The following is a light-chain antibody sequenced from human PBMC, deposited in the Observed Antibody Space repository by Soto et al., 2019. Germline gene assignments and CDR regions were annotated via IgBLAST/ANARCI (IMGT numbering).Light chain of an antibody. CDR2: DAS. V-gene: IGKV1-5*01. CDR3: QQFNNYLLT. Sequence: DIQMTQSPSALSASVVYRVTITGRASQSISSWLAWYQQKPGKAPKLLIYDASSLESGVPSRFSGSGSGTEFTLTISSLQPDDFATYYCQQFNNYLLTFGGGTKVDI. J-gene: IGKJ4*01. CDR1: QSISSW.